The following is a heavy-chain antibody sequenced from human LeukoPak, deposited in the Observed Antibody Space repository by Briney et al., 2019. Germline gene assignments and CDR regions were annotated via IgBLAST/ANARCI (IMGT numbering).Heavy chain of an antibody. V-gene: IGHV4-59*01. D-gene: IGHD3-10*02. CDR1: GGSISSYS. J-gene: IGHJ4*02. CDR3: ARSDTYYVKPFDY. CDR2: IYYSGST. Sequence: SETLSLTCTVSGGSISSYSWSWIRQPPGKGLEWIGYIYYSGSTNYNPSLKSRVTISVDTSKNQFSLKLSSVTAADTAVYYCARSDTYYVKPFDYWGQGTLVTVCS.